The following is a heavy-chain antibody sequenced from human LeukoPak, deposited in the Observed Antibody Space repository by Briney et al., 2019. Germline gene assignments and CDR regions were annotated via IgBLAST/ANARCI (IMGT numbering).Heavy chain of an antibody. CDR1: GFTFTSFG. CDR3: AKDRYSIWYLTIDH. D-gene: IGHD6-13*01. Sequence: PGGSLRLSCAASGFTFTSFGMSWVRQAPGKGLERVSVISGSGDTTNYADSVKGRFTISRDNSKNTLYLQMNSLRAEDTAVYYCAKDRYSIWYLTIDHWGQGILVTVSS. V-gene: IGHV3-23*01. J-gene: IGHJ4*02. CDR2: ISGSGDTT.